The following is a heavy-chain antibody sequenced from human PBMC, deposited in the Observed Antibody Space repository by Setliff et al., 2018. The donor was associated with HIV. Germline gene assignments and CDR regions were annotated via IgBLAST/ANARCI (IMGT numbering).Heavy chain of an antibody. J-gene: IGHJ4*02. CDR3: VRGVYVAKYYYGSSGYSGSYYFDY. CDR2: IGPVGTST. V-gene: IGHV3-23*01. CDR1: GFTFSSYA. D-gene: IGHD3-22*01. Sequence: GGSLRLSCAASGFTFSSYAMSWVRQAPGKGLEWVSAIGPVGTSTYYADSVKGRFTISRDNSKNTLSLQMDILRAEDTAIYYCVRGVYVAKYYYGSSGYSGSYYFDYWGQGTLVTVSS.